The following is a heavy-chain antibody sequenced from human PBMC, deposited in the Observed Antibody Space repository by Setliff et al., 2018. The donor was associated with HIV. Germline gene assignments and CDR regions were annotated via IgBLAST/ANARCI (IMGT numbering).Heavy chain of an antibody. CDR1: GYTFTGYY. D-gene: IGHD3-22*01. V-gene: IGHV1-2*02. Sequence: ASVKVSCKASGYTFTGYYMHWVRQAPGQGLEWMGWINPNSGGTNYAQKFQGRVTMTRDTSISTAYMELSRLRPDDTAVYYCARGGGLSYYYDSSGYTPFDYWGQGTLVTVSS. CDR2: INPNSGGT. CDR3: ARGGGLSYYYDSSGYTPFDY. J-gene: IGHJ4*02.